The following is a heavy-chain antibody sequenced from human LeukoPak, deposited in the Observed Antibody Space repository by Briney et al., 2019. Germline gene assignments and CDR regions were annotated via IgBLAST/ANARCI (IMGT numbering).Heavy chain of an antibody. CDR3: ARSPVRFVPAATPYNYYMDV. V-gene: IGHV1-18*01. J-gene: IGHJ6*03. Sequence: GASVKVSCKASGYTFTSYGISWVRQAPGQGLEWMGWISAYNGNTNYAQKLQGRVTMTTDTSTSTAYMELRSLRSDDTAVYYCARSPVRFVPAATPYNYYMDVWGKGTTVTVSS. CDR1: GYTFTSYG. D-gene: IGHD2-2*01. CDR2: ISAYNGNT.